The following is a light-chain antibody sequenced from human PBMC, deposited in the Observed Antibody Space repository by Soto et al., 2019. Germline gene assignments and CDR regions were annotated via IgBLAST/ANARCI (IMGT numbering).Light chain of an antibody. Sequence: ISCVGTSSDIGDYNYVSWYQQHPGKVPKVIIYDVSNRPSGVSYRFSATKSGNTASLTISGLQAEDEADYYCCSYTRSGTLIFGTGTKVTVL. V-gene: IGLV2-14*04. CDR3: CSYTRSGTLI. CDR1: SSDIGDYNY. CDR2: DVS. J-gene: IGLJ1*01.